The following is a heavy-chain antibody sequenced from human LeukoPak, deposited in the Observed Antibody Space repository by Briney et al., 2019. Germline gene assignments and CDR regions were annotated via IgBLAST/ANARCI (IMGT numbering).Heavy chain of an antibody. CDR1: GGSISSGSYS. D-gene: IGHD7-27*01. J-gene: IGHJ4*02. V-gene: IGHV4-30-2*01. CDR3: ARFSPRAMGNYLDF. CDR2: IYPRGST. Sequence: PSETLSLTCAVSGGSISSGSYSWSWIRQPPGKGLGWIGYIYPRGSTYYNPSLKSRVILSLDKSANQFSLNLSSVTAADTAVYYCARFSPRAMGNYLDFWGQGTLVTVSS.